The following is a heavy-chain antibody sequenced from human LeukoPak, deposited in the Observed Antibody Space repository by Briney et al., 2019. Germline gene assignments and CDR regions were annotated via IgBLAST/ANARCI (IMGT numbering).Heavy chain of an antibody. Sequence: TSETLSLTCTVSGGSISSSSYYWGWIRQPPGKGLEWIGSIYYSGSTYYNPSLKSRVTISVDTSKNQFSLKLSSVTAADTAVYYCARDPRRVWGKTDAFDIWGQGTMVTVSS. CDR2: IYYSGST. V-gene: IGHV4-39*07. D-gene: IGHD3-16*01. J-gene: IGHJ3*02. CDR3: ARDPRRVWGKTDAFDI. CDR1: GGSISSSSYY.